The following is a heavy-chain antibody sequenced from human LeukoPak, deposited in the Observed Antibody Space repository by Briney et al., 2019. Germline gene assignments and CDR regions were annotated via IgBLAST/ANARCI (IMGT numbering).Heavy chain of an antibody. CDR1: GFTFSDCN. CDR2: ITTTGTHT. V-gene: IGHV3-21*01. CDR3: ARGITIFGVVIHNWFDP. Sequence: GGSLRLSCAASGFTFSDCNMNWVRQAPGKGLEWVSSITTTGTHTYYADSVKGRFTISRDNSKNTLYLQMNSLRAEDTAVYYCARGITIFGVVIHNWFDPWGQGTLVTVSS. J-gene: IGHJ5*02. D-gene: IGHD3-3*01.